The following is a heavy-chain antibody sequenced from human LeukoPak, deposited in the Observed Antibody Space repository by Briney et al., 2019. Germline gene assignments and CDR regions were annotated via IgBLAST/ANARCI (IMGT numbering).Heavy chain of an antibody. Sequence: PSETLSLTCSVSGGSTRTYYWSWIRQSPGKGLEWTGHIHNSGGTNYNPSLKSRVTIVMDTSKNQFSLKLTSVTAADTAVYYCAREAAFSSDFGFWGQGTLVSVSS. CDR1: GGSTRTYY. CDR3: AREAAFSSDFGF. J-gene: IGHJ4*02. V-gene: IGHV4-59*01. CDR2: IHNSGGT. D-gene: IGHD6-25*01.